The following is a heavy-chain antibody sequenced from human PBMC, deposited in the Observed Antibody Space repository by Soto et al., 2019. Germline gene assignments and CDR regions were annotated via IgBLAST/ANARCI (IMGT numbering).Heavy chain of an antibody. CDR3: ARGPHLPYYYDSSDYQ. J-gene: IGHJ4*02. V-gene: IGHV3-30-3*01. D-gene: IGHD3-22*01. CDR2: ISYDGNRQ. CDR1: GFMFSNYA. Sequence: QVQLVESGGGVVQPGRSLRLSCVASGFMFSNYAMHWVRQTPGKGLEWVAVISYDGNRQYFADSVKGRFTVSRDNSRNTLYLQMNSLRTEDTAMYYCARGPHLPYYYDSSDYQWGQGTLVTVSS.